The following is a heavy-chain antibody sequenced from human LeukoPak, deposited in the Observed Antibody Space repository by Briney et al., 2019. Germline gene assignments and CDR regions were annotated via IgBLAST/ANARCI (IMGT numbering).Heavy chain of an antibody. CDR2: IDDSGVIR. CDR3: AKRLKRNYYYHYAMDV. D-gene: IGHD3-22*01. CDR1: GFTFKTHA. Sequence: GGSLRLSCAASGFTFKTHAMSWVRQAPGKGLEWVTRIDDSGVIRSYADSVKGRFTISRDNSKMTLTLQMNSLRAEDTAVYYCAKRLKRNYYYHYAMDVWGQGTTVTVSS. V-gene: IGHV3-23*01. J-gene: IGHJ6*02.